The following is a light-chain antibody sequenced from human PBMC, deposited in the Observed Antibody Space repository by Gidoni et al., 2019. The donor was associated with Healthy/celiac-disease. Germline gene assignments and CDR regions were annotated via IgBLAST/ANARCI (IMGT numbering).Light chain of an antibody. V-gene: IGKV1-39*01. Sequence: DIQMTQSPTSLSASVGDRVTITCRASQSISSYLKWYQQKPGKAPKLLIYAASSFQSGVPPRISGSGSGTYFTLTISRLQPEDFATYYCQQSYSTPITFGEGTRLEIK. CDR1: QSISSY. CDR3: QQSYSTPIT. CDR2: AAS. J-gene: IGKJ5*01.